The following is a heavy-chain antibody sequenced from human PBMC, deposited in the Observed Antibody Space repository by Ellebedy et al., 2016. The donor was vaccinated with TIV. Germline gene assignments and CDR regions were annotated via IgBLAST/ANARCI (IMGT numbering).Heavy chain of an antibody. CDR1: GGSISGYY. D-gene: IGHD6-19*01. CDR3: ARALGSSWSVFDH. J-gene: IGHJ4*02. V-gene: IGHV4-59*01. CDR2: IHYTGST. Sequence: MPPETLSLTCTVSGGSISGYYWSWIRQSPEKGLEWIGYIHYTGSTNYNPSLKSRVTTSVDTSKNQFSLKMTSVSAADTALYFCARALGSSWSVFDHWGQGTLVTVSS.